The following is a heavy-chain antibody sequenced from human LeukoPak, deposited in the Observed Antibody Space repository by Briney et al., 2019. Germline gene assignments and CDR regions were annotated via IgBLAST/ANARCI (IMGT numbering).Heavy chain of an antibody. CDR2: IGTAGDT. D-gene: IGHD3-22*01. CDR1: GFTFSSYD. CDR3: ARVYDSSGYYYDLPGWFDP. Sequence: GGSLRLSCAACGFTFSSYDMHWVRQATGKGLEWVSGIGTAGDTYYPGSVKGQFTISRENAKNSLYLQMNSLRAEDTAVYYCARVYDSSGYYYDLPGWFDPWGQGTLVTVSS. J-gene: IGHJ5*02. V-gene: IGHV3-13*03.